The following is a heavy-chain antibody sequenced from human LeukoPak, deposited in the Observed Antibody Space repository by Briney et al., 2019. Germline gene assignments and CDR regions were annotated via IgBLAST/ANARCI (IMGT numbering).Heavy chain of an antibody. Sequence: SETLSLTCTVSGGSISSGDYYWSWIRQPPGKGLDWIGYIHHSGSTYYYNPSLKSRVTMSVDTSKNQFSLKLSSVGAADTAVYYCVRDRSRPNPFFDSWGQGTLVTVSS. J-gene: IGHJ4*02. D-gene: IGHD6-13*01. CDR2: IHHSGSTY. V-gene: IGHV4-30-4*01. CDR3: VRDRSRPNPFFDS. CDR1: GGSISSGDYY.